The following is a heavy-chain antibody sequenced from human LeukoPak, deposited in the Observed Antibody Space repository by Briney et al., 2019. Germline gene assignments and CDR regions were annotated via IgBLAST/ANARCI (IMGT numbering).Heavy chain of an antibody. Sequence: GGSLRLSCAASGFTFSSYSMNWVRQAPGKGLEWVSSISSSSSYIYYADSVKGRFTISRDNAKNSLYLQMNSLRAEDTAVYYCASDRSGSYQTDDAFDIWGQGTMVTVSS. CDR1: GFTFSSYS. V-gene: IGHV3-21*01. J-gene: IGHJ3*02. CDR3: ASDRSGSYQTDDAFDI. CDR2: ISSSSSYI. D-gene: IGHD1-26*01.